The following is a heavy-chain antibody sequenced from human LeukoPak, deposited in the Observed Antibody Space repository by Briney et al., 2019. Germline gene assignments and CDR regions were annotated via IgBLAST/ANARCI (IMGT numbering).Heavy chain of an antibody. Sequence: GGSLRLSCAASGFTFSTYGMHWVRQAPGKGLEWVAVISYDGSNKYYADSVKGRFAISRDNSKNTLYLQMNSLRAEDTAIYYCASRYCSGGSCYLYSFDYWGQGTLVTVS. CDR2: ISYDGSNK. J-gene: IGHJ4*02. CDR1: GFTFSTYG. CDR3: ASRYCSGGSCYLYSFDY. D-gene: IGHD2-15*01. V-gene: IGHV3-30*19.